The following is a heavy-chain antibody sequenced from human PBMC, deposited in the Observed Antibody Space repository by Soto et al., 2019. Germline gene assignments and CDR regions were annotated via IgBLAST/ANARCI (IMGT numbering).Heavy chain of an antibody. D-gene: IGHD3-10*01. CDR1: GFTFSSYA. CDR2: ISYDGSNK. V-gene: IGHV3-30-3*01. J-gene: IGHJ5*02. Sequence: QVQLVESGGGVVQPGRSLRLSCAASGFTFSSYATHWVRQAPGKGLEWVAVISYDGSNKYYADSVKGRFTISRDNSKNTLYLQMNSLRAEDTAVYYCARSQLYYGSGSYTWGQGTLVTVSS. CDR3: ARSQLYYGSGSYT.